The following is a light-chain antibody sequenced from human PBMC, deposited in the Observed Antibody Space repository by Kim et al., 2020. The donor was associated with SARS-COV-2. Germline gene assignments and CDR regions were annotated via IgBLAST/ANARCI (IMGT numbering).Light chain of an antibody. CDR2: STS. Sequence: EIVLTQSPGTLSLSPGERATLSCRASQSVSSSYLAWYQQKPGQAPRLLIYSTSSRATGIPDRFSGSGSGTDFTLTISRLEPEDSAVYYCQAYGSLIPFGQGTRLEIK. V-gene: IGKV3-20*01. CDR3: QAYGSLIP. CDR1: QSVSSSY. J-gene: IGKJ5*01.